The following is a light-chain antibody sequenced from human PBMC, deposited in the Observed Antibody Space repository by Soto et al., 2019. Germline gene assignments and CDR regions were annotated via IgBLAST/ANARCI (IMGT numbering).Light chain of an antibody. J-gene: IGKJ2*01. CDR3: QQYGSSGYT. V-gene: IGKV3-20*01. CDR2: GAS. Sequence: EIVLTQSPGTLSLSPGERATLSCRASQRVSSSYLAWYQQKPGQAPRLLIYGASSRATGIPDRFSGSGSGTDFTLTINRLEPEDFAVYYCQQYGSSGYTFGQGTKLEIK. CDR1: QRVSSSY.